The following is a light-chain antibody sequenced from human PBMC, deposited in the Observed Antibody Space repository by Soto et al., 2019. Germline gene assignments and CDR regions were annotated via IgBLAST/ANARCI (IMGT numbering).Light chain of an antibody. CDR1: SSDVGGYNY. CDR2: DVG. V-gene: IGLV2-14*01. J-gene: IGLJ2*01. Sequence: QSVLTQPASVSGSPGQSITISCTGTSSDVGGYNYVCWFQQHPGKAPKLMIYDVGNRPSGVSNRFSGSKSGNTASLTISGLQAEDEADYYCSSYTSSSTHVVFGGGTQLTVL. CDR3: SSYTSSSTHVV.